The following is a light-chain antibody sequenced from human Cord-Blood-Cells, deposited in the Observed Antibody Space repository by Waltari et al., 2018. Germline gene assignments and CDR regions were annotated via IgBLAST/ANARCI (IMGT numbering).Light chain of an antibody. CDR3: SSYTSSSTVV. Sequence: QSALTQPASVSGSPGQSITISCTGTSCDVGGYNYVSWYQQHPGKAPKLMIYDVSNRPPGVSNRFSGSKSGNTASLTISGLQAEDEAYYYCSSYTSSSTVVFGGGTKLTVL. V-gene: IGLV2-14*01. CDR2: DVS. CDR1: SCDVGGYNY. J-gene: IGLJ2*01.